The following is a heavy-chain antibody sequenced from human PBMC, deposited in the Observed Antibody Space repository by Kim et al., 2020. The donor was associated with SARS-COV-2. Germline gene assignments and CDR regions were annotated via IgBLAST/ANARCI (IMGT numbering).Heavy chain of an antibody. J-gene: IGHJ4*02. CDR1: GYTFTGYY. CDR3: ARYPVGYDSSGYPLDY. Sequence: ASVKVSCKASGYTFTGYYMHWVRQAPGQGLEWMGRINPNSGGTNYAQKFQGRVTMTRDTSISTAYMELSRLRSDDTAVYYCARYPVGYDSSGYPLDYWGQGTLVTVSS. D-gene: IGHD3-22*01. CDR2: INPNSGGT. V-gene: IGHV1-2*06.